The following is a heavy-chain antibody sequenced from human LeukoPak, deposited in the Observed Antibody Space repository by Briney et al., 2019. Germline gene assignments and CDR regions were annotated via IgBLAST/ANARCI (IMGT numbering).Heavy chain of an antibody. CDR1: GGSISSGTYY. CDR2: IYFSGIT. CDR3: ARESRTVEMPTSIHGHWLDP. Sequence: PSETLSLTCTVSGGSISSGTYYWSWIRQPAGKGLEWIGRIYFSGITTYNPSLKSRVTISVDASKNQFSLKLSSVTAADTAVYYCARESRTVEMPTSIHGHWLDPWGKGTRVTVSS. D-gene: IGHD5-24*01. J-gene: IGHJ5*02. V-gene: IGHV4-61*02.